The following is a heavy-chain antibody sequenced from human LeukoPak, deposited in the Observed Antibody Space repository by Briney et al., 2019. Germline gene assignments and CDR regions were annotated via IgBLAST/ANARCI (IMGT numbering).Heavy chain of an antibody. D-gene: IGHD2-2*01. CDR1: GFTFSSYE. CDR3: ARGDEYCSSTSCYAGPSYGLDV. J-gene: IGHJ6*02. V-gene: IGHV3-48*03. Sequence: GGALRLSCAASGFTFSSYEFNWVREAPGKGLEWVSYISSSGRTTFYADSVKGRFTISRDNAKNSLYLQMNSLRAEDTAVYHCARGDEYCSSTSCYAGPSYGLDVWGQGTTVTVSS. CDR2: ISSSGRTT.